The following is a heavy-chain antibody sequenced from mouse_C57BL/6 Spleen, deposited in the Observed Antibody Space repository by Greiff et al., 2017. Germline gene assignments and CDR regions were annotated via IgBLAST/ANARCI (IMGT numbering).Heavy chain of an antibody. CDR3: TSDYRNAREYAMDY. Sequence: QVQLQQSGAELAKPGASVKLSCKASGYTFTSYWMHWVKQRPGQGLEWIGYINPSSGYTKYNQKFKDKATLTADKSSSTAYMQLSSLIYEDSAVYYGTSDYRNAREYAMDYWGQGTSVTVSA. CDR2: INPSSGYT. J-gene: IGHJ4*01. D-gene: IGHD2-5*01. CDR1: GYTFTSYW. V-gene: IGHV1-7*01.